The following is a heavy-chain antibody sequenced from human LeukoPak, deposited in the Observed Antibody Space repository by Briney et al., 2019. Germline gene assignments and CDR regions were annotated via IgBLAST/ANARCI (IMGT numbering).Heavy chain of an antibody. Sequence: PSETLSLTCTVSGGSISSYYWSWIRQPPGKGLEWIGYIYYSGSTNYNPSLKSRVTISVDTSKNQFSLKLSSVTAADTAVYYCARYLPGDWFDPWGQGTLVTVSS. CDR3: ARYLPGDWFDP. CDR2: IYYSGST. CDR1: GGSISSYY. J-gene: IGHJ5*02. V-gene: IGHV4-59*01. D-gene: IGHD7-27*01.